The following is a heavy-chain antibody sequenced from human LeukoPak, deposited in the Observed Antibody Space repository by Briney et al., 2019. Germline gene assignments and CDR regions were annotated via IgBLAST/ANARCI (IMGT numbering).Heavy chain of an antibody. CDR2: ISNVGTI. J-gene: IGHJ3*02. Sequence: GGSLRLSCAASGFTFRSYAMTWVRQAPGKGLEWVSEISNVGTINYADSVKGRFTMSRDNSKNTLYLQMNSLRAEDTALYYCSKDPNGDYIGAFDMWGPGTLVTVSS. V-gene: IGHV3-23*01. CDR3: SKDPNGDYIGAFDM. D-gene: IGHD4-17*01. CDR1: GFTFRSYA.